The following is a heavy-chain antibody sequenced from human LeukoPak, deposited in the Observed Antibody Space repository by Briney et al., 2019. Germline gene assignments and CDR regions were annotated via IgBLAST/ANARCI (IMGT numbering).Heavy chain of an antibody. J-gene: IGHJ2*01. CDR1: GGSISSYY. V-gene: IGHV4-59*01. D-gene: IGHD6-13*01. Sequence: SETLSLTCTVSGGSISSYYWSWIRQPPGKGLEWIGYIYYSGSTNYNPSLKSRVTISVDTSKNQFSLKLSSVTAADTAVYYCARDSGIAAAGADWYFDLWGRGTLVTVSS. CDR3: ARDSGIAAAGADWYFDL. CDR2: IYYSGST.